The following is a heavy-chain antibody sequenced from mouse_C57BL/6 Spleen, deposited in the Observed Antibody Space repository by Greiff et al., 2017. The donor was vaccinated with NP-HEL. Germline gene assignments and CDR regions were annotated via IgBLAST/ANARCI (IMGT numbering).Heavy chain of an antibody. CDR2: INPGSGGT. Sequence: VQLQQSGAELVRPGTSVKVSCKASGYAFTNYLIEWVKQRPGQGLEWIGVINPGSGGTNYNEKFKGKATLTADKSASTAYMQLSSLTSEDSAVSFCARSNYYFDYWGQGTTLTVSS. CDR1: GYAFTNYL. J-gene: IGHJ2*01. V-gene: IGHV1-54*01. CDR3: ARSNYYFDY.